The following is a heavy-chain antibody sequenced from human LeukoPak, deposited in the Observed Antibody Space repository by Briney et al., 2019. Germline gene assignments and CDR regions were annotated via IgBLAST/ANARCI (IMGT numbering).Heavy chain of an antibody. CDR2: ISDNGVTR. CDR1: GFTFSSYV. Sequence: GGSLRLSCAASGFTFSSYVMSWVRQAPGKGLEWVSSISDNGVTRYYADSVKGRFTISRDNSDNTVYLQMNSLRAEDTAIYYCAKAPAPYYYYYGMDVWGQGTAVTVSS. J-gene: IGHJ6*02. CDR3: AKAPAPYYYYYGMDV. V-gene: IGHV3-23*01.